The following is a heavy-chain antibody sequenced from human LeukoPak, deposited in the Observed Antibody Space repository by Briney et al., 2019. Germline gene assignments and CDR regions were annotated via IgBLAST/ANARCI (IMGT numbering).Heavy chain of an antibody. CDR1: EFSVGSNY. Sequence: GGSLRLSCAASEFSVGSNYMTWVRQAPGKGLEWVSLIYSGGSTYYADSVKGRFTISRDNSKNTLYLQMNSLRAEDTAVYYCARDLWFGELSLTFDPWGQGTLVTVSS. CDR2: IYSGGST. CDR3: ARDLWFGELSLTFDP. V-gene: IGHV3-66*01. J-gene: IGHJ5*02. D-gene: IGHD3-10*01.